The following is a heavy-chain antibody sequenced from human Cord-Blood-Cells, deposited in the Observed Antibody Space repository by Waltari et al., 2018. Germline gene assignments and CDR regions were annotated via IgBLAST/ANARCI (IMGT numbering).Heavy chain of an antibody. CDR3: ARDRDGSGTTFDY. Sequence: QVQLVQSGAEVKKPGASVKVSCKASGYTFTSYGISWVRQAPGQGLEWMGGISAYNGNTNYAQKLLGRVTRTTDTSTSTAYMGLRSLRSDDTAVYYCARDRDGSGTTFDYWGQGTLVTVSS. V-gene: IGHV1-18*01. J-gene: IGHJ4*02. CDR1: GYTFTSYG. CDR2: ISAYNGNT. D-gene: IGHD6-25*01.